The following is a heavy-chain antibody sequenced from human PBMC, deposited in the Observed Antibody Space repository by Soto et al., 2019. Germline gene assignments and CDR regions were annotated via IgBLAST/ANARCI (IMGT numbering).Heavy chain of an antibody. D-gene: IGHD6-19*01. Sequence: ASVKVSCKASGYTFSGHYMHWIRQAPGQGPEWLGWINANSGDTDRAPKFQDRLTMTRDTSISTAYMALSRLRSDDTAVYYCARGGALDGTSPHFNNWGQGALVTVSS. CDR1: GYTFSGHY. CDR2: INANSGDT. V-gene: IGHV1-2*02. J-gene: IGHJ4*02. CDR3: ARGGALDGTSPHFNN.